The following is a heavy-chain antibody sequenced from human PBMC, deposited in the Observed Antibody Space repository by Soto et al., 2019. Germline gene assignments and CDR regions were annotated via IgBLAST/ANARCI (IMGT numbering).Heavy chain of an antibody. D-gene: IGHD3-22*01. J-gene: IGHJ5*02. V-gene: IGHV4-38-2*02. CDR1: GYSISSGYY. CDR2: IYHSGKT. CDR3: ARDKSVTMIGGWGAP. Sequence: SEKLSHTYFVSGYSISSGYYWAWVRQPPGKELEWIGSIYHSGKTYYKPSLRSRVTVSVDTSKNQFSMKLISVTAADTAVYYCARDKSVTMIGGWGAPWGKGTLVTVS.